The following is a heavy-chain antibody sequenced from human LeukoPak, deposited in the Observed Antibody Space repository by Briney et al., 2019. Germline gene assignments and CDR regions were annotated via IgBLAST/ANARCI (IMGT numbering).Heavy chain of an antibody. CDR2: IYYSGST. CDR1: GGSISSDY. Sequence: SETLSLTCTVSGGSISSDYWSWIRQPPAKGLEWIGYIYYSGSTNYNPSLKSRVTISVDTSKNQFSLKLSSVTAADTAVYYCARGGVGGYSYGYDFDYWGQGTLVTVSS. V-gene: IGHV4-59*01. CDR3: ARGGVGGYSYGYDFDY. D-gene: IGHD5-18*01. J-gene: IGHJ4*02.